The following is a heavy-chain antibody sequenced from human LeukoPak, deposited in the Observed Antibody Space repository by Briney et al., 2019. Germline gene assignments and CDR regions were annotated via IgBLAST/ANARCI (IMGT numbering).Heavy chain of an antibody. CDR1: GFTFSNYA. V-gene: IGHV3-23*01. CDR3: AKTRPLDSSSWSHGDY. CDR2: ISAHDGST. D-gene: IGHD6-13*01. Sequence: GGSLRLSCAASGFTFSNYAMNWVRQAPGKGLQWVSAISAHDGSTYYADSVKGRFTISRDNSKNTLYLQMNSLRAEDTAVYYCAKTRPLDSSSWSHGDYWGQGTLVTVSS. J-gene: IGHJ4*02.